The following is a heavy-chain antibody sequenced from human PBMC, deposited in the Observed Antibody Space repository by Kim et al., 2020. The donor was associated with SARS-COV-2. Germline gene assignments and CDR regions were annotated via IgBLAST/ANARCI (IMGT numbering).Heavy chain of an antibody. CDR1: GFTFDDYA. CDR3: AKDTGRNYYYYGMDV. Sequence: GGSLRLSCAASGFTFDDYAMHWVRQAPGKGLEWVSGISWNSGSIGYADSVKGRFTISRDNAKNSLYLQMNSLRAEDTALYYCAKDTGRNYYYYGMDVWGQGTTVTVSS. J-gene: IGHJ6*02. CDR2: ISWNSGSI. V-gene: IGHV3-9*01.